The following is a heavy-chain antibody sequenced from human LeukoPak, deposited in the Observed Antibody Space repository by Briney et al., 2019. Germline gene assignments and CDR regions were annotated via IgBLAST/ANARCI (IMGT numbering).Heavy chain of an antibody. V-gene: IGHV3-23*01. J-gene: IGHJ4*02. CDR3: AKRIYDFWSGYYRRAENHFDY. CDR1: GFTFSSYA. Sequence: GGSLRLSCAASGFTFSSYAMSWVRQAPGKGLEWVSAIGGGGGSTYYADSVKGRFTTSRDNSKNTLYLQMNSLRAEDTAVYYCAKRIYDFWSGYYRRAENHFDYWGQGTLVTVSS. D-gene: IGHD3-3*01. CDR2: IGGGGGST.